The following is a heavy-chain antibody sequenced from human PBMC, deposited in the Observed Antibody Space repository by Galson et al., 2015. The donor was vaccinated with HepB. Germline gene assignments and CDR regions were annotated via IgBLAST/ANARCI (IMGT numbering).Heavy chain of an antibody. CDR1: GFTFSSYG. D-gene: IGHD1-26*01. Sequence: SLRLSCAASGFTFSSYGMHWVRQAPGKGLEWVAVISYDGSNKYYADSVKGRFTISRDNSKNTLYLQMNSLRAEDTAVYYCAKDLSSGSYHEYFQHWGQGTLVTVSS. CDR3: AKDLSSGSYHEYFQH. CDR2: ISYDGSNK. V-gene: IGHV3-30*18. J-gene: IGHJ1*01.